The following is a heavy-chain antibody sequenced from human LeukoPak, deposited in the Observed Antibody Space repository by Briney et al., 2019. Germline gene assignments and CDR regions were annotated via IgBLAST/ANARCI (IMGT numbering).Heavy chain of an antibody. CDR2: ISSSGGTI. D-gene: IGHD4-17*01. V-gene: IGHV3-48*03. J-gene: IGHJ4*02. CDR3: ARDLPTPF. CDR1: GFTFSSYE. Sequence: GGSLRLSCAASGFTFSSYEMNWVRQAPGKGLEWVSYISSSGGTIYYADSVKGRFTISRDNAKNSLYLQMNSLRAGDTAVYYCARDLPTPFWGQGTLVTVSS.